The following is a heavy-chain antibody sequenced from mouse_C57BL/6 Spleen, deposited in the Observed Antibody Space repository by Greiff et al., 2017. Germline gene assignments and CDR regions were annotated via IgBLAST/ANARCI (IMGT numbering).Heavy chain of an antibody. CDR2: IRNKANGYTT. CDR1: GFTFTDYY. V-gene: IGHV7-3*01. J-gene: IGHJ2*01. Sequence: EVQLVESGGGLVQPGGSLSLSCAASGFTFTDYYMSWVRQPPGKALEWFGFIRNKANGYTTEYSASVKGRFTISGDNSQSILYLQINALRAEDSATYYLVGYRIYDGYANYFAYLGQGTALTVS. CDR3: VGYRIYDGYANYFAY. D-gene: IGHD2-3*01.